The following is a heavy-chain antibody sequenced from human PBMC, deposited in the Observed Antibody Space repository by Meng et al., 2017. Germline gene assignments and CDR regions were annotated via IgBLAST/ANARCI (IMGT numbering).Heavy chain of an antibody. D-gene: IGHD3-10*01. CDR1: GCSFSGYY. CDR3: VTAPITMVRGVIITKWFDP. CDR2: INHSGST. Sequence: VQQQQWGAGLLKPSETLALTCGVYGCSFSGYYWSWIRQPPGKGLEWIGEINHSGSTNYNPSLKSRVTISVDTSKNQFSLKLSSVTAADTAVYYCVTAPITMVRGVIITKWFDPWGQGTLVTVSS. J-gene: IGHJ5*02. V-gene: IGHV4-34*01.